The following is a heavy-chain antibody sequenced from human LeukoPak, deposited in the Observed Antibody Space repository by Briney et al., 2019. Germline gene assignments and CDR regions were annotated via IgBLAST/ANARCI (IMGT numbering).Heavy chain of an antibody. CDR1: GGTSSSYA. Sequence: SVKVSCKASGGTSSSYAISWVRQAPGQGLEWMGGIIPIFGTANYAQKFQGRVTITTDESTSTAYMELSSLRSEDTAVYYCARAWWSTGDDAFDIWGQGTMVTVSS. J-gene: IGHJ3*02. V-gene: IGHV1-69*05. CDR2: IIPIFGTA. CDR3: ARAWWSTGDDAFDI. D-gene: IGHD2-8*02.